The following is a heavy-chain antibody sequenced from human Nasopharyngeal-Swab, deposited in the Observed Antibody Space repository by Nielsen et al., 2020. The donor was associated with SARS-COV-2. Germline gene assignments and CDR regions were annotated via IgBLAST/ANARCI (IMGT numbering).Heavy chain of an antibody. V-gene: IGHV4-30-4*01. Sequence: WIRQPPGKGREWIGYIYYSGSTYYNPSLKSRVTISVDTSKNQFSLKLSSVTAADTAVYYCARDGYGSGSYSDWGQGTLVTVSS. CDR2: IYYSGST. J-gene: IGHJ4*02. D-gene: IGHD3-10*01. CDR3: ARDGYGSGSYSD.